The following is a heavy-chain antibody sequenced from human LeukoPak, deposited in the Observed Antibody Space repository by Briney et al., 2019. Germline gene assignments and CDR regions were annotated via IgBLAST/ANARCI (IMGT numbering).Heavy chain of an antibody. CDR2: IYTSGST. J-gene: IGHJ4*02. V-gene: IGHV4-61*02. Sequence: TLSLTCTVSGGSISSGSYDWSWIRQAAGKGLEWIGRIYTSGSTNYNPSLKSRVTISVDTSKKQFSLKLSSVTAADTAVYYCARERSGDHDYWGQGTLVTVSS. CDR3: ARERSGDHDY. D-gene: IGHD4-17*01. CDR1: GGSISSGSYD.